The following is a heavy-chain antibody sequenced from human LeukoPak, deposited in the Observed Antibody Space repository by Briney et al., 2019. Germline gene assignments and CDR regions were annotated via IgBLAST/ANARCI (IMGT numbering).Heavy chain of an antibody. D-gene: IGHD3-10*01. J-gene: IGHJ4*02. Sequence: SETLSLTCAVYGGSFSGYYWSWIRQPPGKGLEWIGEINHSGSTNYNPSLKSRVTISVDTSKNQFSLKLSSVTAADTAVYYCARGGSRSYYGSGSYYRRSWLVLDYWGQGTLVTVSS. V-gene: IGHV4-34*01. CDR2: INHSGST. CDR3: ARGGSRSYYGSGSYYRRSWLVLDY. CDR1: GGSFSGYY.